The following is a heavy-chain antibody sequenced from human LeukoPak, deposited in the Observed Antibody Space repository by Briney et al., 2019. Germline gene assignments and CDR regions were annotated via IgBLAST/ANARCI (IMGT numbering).Heavy chain of an antibody. V-gene: IGHV1-8*03. Sequence: AASVKVSCKASGYTFTSYDINWVRQATGQGLEWMGWMNPNSGNTGYAQRFQGRVTITKNTPISTAYMELSSLRSEDTAVYYCARDYYDSSGVRAFDIWGQGTMVTVSS. CDR2: MNPNSGNT. J-gene: IGHJ3*02. D-gene: IGHD3-22*01. CDR3: ARDYYDSSGVRAFDI. CDR1: GYTFTSYD.